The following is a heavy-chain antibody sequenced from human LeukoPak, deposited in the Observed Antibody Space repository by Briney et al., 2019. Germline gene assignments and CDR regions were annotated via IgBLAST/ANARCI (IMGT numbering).Heavy chain of an antibody. V-gene: IGHV3-30*02. D-gene: IGHD2/OR15-2a*01. J-gene: IGHJ4*02. CDR3: AKEQYPGYFDY. Sequence: PGGSLRLSCAASGFIFSGSSMHWVRQAPGKGLEWVSFIRFDATNKYYAASVKGRFTISRDNSNNTLFLQLNDLRTEDTATYLCAKEQYPGYFDYWGQGTLVTVSS. CDR1: GFIFSGSS. CDR2: IRFDATNK.